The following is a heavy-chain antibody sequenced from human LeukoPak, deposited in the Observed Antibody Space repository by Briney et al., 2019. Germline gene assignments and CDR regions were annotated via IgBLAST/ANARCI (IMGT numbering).Heavy chain of an antibody. J-gene: IGHJ4*02. V-gene: IGHV3-7*01. Sequence: GGSLRLSCAASGFTFSSYWMSWVRQAPGKGLEWVANIKQDGSEKYYVDSVKGRFTISRDNAKNSLYLQMNSLRAEDTAVYYCARGGGWRRYYFDYWGQGTLVTVSS. CDR2: IKQDGSEK. CDR1: GFTFSSYW. D-gene: IGHD6-19*01. CDR3: ARGGGWRRYYFDY.